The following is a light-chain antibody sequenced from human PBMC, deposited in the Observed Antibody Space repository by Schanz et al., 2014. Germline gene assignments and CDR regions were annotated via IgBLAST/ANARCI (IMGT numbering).Light chain of an antibody. CDR2: GAS. V-gene: IGKV3-20*01. J-gene: IGKJ1*01. CDR1: QSVNGY. Sequence: EIVLTQSPATLSLSPGERATLSCRTSQSVNGYLAWYQQKPGQAPRLLIYGASSRATGTPDRFSGSGSGTDFTLTISRLEPEDFAVYYCHQYGGSSWTFGQGTKVEIK. CDR3: HQYGGSSWT.